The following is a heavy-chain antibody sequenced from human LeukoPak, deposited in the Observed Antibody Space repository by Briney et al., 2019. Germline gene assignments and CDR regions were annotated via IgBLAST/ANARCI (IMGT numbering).Heavy chain of an antibody. J-gene: IGHJ4*02. CDR3: ARGGPGAAYFDY. V-gene: IGHV1-8*01. CDR1: GYTFSSYD. CDR2: MNPNSGNT. D-gene: IGHD1-26*01. Sequence: ASVKVSCKASGYTFSSYDINWVRQATGQGLEWMGWMNPNSGNTGYAQKFQGRVTMTRNTSISTAYMELSSLRSEDTAVYYCARGGPGAAYFDYWGQGTLVTVSS.